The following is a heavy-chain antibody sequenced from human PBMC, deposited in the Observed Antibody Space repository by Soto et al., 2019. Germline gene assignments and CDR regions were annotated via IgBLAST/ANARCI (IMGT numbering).Heavy chain of an antibody. CDR2: IFDSGTT. V-gene: IGHV4-59*01. CDR3: ARGRRALVGLVASAHLFAT. Sequence: SETLSLTCTVSGGSISSFYWSWIRQSPGKGLEYLGYIFDSGTTNYNPSLNSRVTISLDTSKNQFSLKLRSVTTADTAVYFCARGRRALVGLVASAHLFATRGQGTLVTVYS. D-gene: IGHD6-6*01. CDR1: GGSISSFY. J-gene: IGHJ4*02.